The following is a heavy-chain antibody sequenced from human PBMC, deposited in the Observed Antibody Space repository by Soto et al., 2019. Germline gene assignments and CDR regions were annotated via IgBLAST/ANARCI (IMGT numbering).Heavy chain of an antibody. CDR1: GGSISSGGYY. V-gene: IGHV4-39*01. CDR2: IYYSGSA. J-gene: IGHJ5*02. D-gene: IGHD5-12*01. CDR3: ARPRLGATILSGFDP. Sequence: PSETLSLTCTVSGGSISSGGYYWSWIRQHPGKGPEWIGSIYYSGSAYDNPALKSRVTISVDTSKNQFSLKLTSVTAADTAVYFCARPRLGATILSGFDPWGQGIVVTVPQ.